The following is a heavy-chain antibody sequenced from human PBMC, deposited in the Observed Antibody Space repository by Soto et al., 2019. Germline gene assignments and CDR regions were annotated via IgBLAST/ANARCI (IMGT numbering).Heavy chain of an antibody. Sequence: QVQLQESGPGLVKPSQTLSLTCTVSGGSISSGGYYWSWIRQHPGKGLGWIGYIYYSGSTYYNPSLKSRVTISVDKSKNQFSLKLSSVTAADTAVYYCARGKPVAAAGPFDYWGQGTLVTVSS. V-gene: IGHV4-31*03. D-gene: IGHD6-13*01. J-gene: IGHJ4*02. CDR1: GGSISSGGYY. CDR2: IYYSGST. CDR3: ARGKPVAAAGPFDY.